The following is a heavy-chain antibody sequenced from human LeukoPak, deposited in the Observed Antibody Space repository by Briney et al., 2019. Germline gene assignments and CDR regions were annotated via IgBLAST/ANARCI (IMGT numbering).Heavy chain of an antibody. D-gene: IGHD5-24*01. CDR1: GFTFSSYS. V-gene: IGHV3-30*18. CDR3: AKDKGRGDGYFDY. J-gene: IGHJ4*02. Sequence: GGSLRLSCAASGFTFSSYSMNWVRQAPGKGLEWGAVISYDGSNKYYADSVKGRFTISRDNSKNTLYLQMNSLRAEDAAVYYCAKDKGRGDGYFDYWGQGTLVTVSS. CDR2: ISYDGSNK.